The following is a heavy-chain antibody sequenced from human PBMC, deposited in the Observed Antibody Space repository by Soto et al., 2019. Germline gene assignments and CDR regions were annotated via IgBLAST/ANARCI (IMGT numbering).Heavy chain of an antibody. D-gene: IGHD2-8*01. CDR1: GDSVSTNSAT. J-gene: IGHJ5*01. Sequence: QVQLQQSGPGLVKPSQTLSLTCAISGDSVSTNSATWDWIRQSPSRGLEWLGRTYYRSKWYNDYAESVKGRXTXNXXTSNNQLPLQLNSVTPDDTAVYYCARLIGNSWLDSWGQGTLVTVSS. CDR2: TYYRSKWYN. V-gene: IGHV6-1*01. CDR3: ARLIGNSWLDS.